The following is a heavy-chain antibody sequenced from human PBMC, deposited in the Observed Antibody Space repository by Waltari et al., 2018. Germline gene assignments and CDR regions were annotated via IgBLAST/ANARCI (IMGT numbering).Heavy chain of an antibody. V-gene: IGHV3-7*01. J-gene: IGHJ4*02. D-gene: IGHD1-26*01. CDR1: GFTFSNFW. CDR3: ARGWAHLDS. CDR2: KKEDGNEI. Sequence: EVQLVESGGNLVQPGGSLRRSCAASGFTFSNFWLTWVRQAPGKGLEWVANKKEDGNEIYYLDSVKGRFTISRDNAKNSLFLQMNSLRAEDTAIYYCARGWAHLDSWGQGTLVTVSS.